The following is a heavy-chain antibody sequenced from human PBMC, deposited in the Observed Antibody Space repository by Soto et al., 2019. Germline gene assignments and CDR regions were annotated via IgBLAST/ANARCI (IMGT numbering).Heavy chain of an antibody. CDR1: RFTISDIW. J-gene: IGHJ4*02. Sequence: EVQLLESGGDLVQPGGSLRLSCAASRFTISDIWMHWVRQVPGKGLVSVSRIKRDGSTTDYADSVKGRFTVSRDNAKNTLYLQMNSLRAEDTAVYYCASGLIMGTNYWGPGTLVTVSS. D-gene: IGHD2-8*01. V-gene: IGHV3-74*01. CDR2: IKRDGSTT. CDR3: ASGLIMGTNY.